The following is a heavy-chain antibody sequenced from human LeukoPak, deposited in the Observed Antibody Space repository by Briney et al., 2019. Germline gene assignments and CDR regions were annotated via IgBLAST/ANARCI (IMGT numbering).Heavy chain of an antibody. Sequence: KPSETLSLTCAVSGASISSGTYSWGWMRQPPGKGPEWIGSFSYSGDGYYNSSLESRVTISMGTSKNQFSLEVTSVTAADTAVYYCWAIVPTNKLDYWGQGTLVTVSS. CDR1: GASISSGTYS. CDR2: FSYSGDG. J-gene: IGHJ4*02. D-gene: IGHD5-12*01. CDR3: WAIVPTNKLDY. V-gene: IGHV4-39*01.